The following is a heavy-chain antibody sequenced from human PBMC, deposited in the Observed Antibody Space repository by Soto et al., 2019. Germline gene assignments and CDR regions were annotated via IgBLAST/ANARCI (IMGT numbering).Heavy chain of an antibody. V-gene: IGHV3-30*18. CDR3: AKSRIVATINYVYYGKGA. J-gene: IGHJ6*04. CDR1: GFSFSIYG. Sequence: RLSCAASGFSFSIYGMHWVRQAPGKGLEWVALISHDSSIKYYGESVKGRFTISRDNSKNTLSLQMNSLRVEDTAVYYCAKSRIVATINYVYYGKGAWGKGTMGTVSS. CDR2: ISHDSSIK. D-gene: IGHD5-12*01.